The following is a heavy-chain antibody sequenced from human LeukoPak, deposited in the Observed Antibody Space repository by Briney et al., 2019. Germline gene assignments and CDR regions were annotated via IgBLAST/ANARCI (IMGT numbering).Heavy chain of an antibody. V-gene: IGHV4-4*07. CDR3: ARVKEGIGYFDY. CDR1: GGSISSYY. CDR2: IYTSGST. J-gene: IGHJ4*02. D-gene: IGHD2-15*01. Sequence: PSETLSLTCTVSGGSISSYYWSWIRQTAGRGLEWIGRIYTSGSTNYNPSLKSRVTMSVDTSKNQFSLKLTYVTAADTAVYYCARVKEGIGYFDYWGQGTLVTVSS.